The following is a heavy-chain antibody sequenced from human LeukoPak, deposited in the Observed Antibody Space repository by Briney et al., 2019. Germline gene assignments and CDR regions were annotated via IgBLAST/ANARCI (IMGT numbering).Heavy chain of an antibody. Sequence: PSETLSLTCTVSGGSISSSSYYWGWIRQPPGKGLEWIGSIYYSGSTYYNPSLKSRVTISVDTSKNQFSLKLSSVTAADTAVYYCATAMMVRGAEGGYWGQGTLVTVSS. CDR3: ATAMMVRGAEGGY. CDR2: IYYSGST. D-gene: IGHD3-10*01. V-gene: IGHV4-39*07. J-gene: IGHJ4*02. CDR1: GGSISSSSYY.